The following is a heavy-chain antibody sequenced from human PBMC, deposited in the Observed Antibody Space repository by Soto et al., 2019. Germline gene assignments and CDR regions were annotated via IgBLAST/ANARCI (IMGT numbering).Heavy chain of an antibody. Sequence: SLRLSSVASGLSFPFNNFAMHCFRQAPGKGLEWVSGISWNSGARDYADSVKGRFTISRDNAKKSIYLTMGSLRPDDSALYYCAKDIRASSPYAAFDLWGQGTQVTVSS. J-gene: IGHJ3*01. CDR1: GLSFPFNNFA. CDR3: AKDIRASSPYAAFDL. CDR2: ISWNSGAR. D-gene: IGHD3-10*01. V-gene: IGHV3-9*01.